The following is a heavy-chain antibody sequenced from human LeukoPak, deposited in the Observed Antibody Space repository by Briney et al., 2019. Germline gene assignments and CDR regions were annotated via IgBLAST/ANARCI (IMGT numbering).Heavy chain of an antibody. D-gene: IGHD5-12*01. CDR2: IYPGDSGT. CDR1: GYSFANYW. CDR3: ARTVDGVYTGYDK. J-gene: IGHJ4*02. Sequence: GESLKTSCKASGYSFANYWIGWVRQMPGKGLEWMGIIYPGDSGTKYSPSFQGQVTISADKSISTAYLQWSSLKASDTAMYYCARTVDGVYTGYDKWGQGTLVTVSS. V-gene: IGHV5-51*01.